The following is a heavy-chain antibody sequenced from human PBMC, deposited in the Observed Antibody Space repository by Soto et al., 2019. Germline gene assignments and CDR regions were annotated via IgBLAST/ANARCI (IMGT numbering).Heavy chain of an antibody. Sequence: ETLSLTCAVYGGSFSGYYWSWIRQPPGKGLEWIGEINHSGSTNYNPSLKSRVTISVDTSKNQFSLKLSSVTAADTAVYYCARGLFYDSSGYYSGPGYYGMDVWGQGTTVTVSS. V-gene: IGHV4-34*01. CDR2: INHSGST. J-gene: IGHJ6*02. D-gene: IGHD3-22*01. CDR3: ARGLFYDSSGYYSGPGYYGMDV. CDR1: GGSFSGYY.